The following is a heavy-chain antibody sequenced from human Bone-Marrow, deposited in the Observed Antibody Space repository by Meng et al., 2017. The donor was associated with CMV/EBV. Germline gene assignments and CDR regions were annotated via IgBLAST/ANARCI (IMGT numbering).Heavy chain of an antibody. CDR3: TTRGDYFDL. CDR2: IKSKIDGGTT. Sequence: GESLKISCAASGFTFSYAWMTWVRQAPGKGLEWVGRIKSKIDGGTTDYAAPVKGRFAISRGDSTNTLYLQMNSLKAEDTAVYYCTTRGDYFDLWGQGTLVTVSS. D-gene: IGHD4-17*01. J-gene: IGHJ4*02. V-gene: IGHV3-15*01. CDR1: GFTFSYAW.